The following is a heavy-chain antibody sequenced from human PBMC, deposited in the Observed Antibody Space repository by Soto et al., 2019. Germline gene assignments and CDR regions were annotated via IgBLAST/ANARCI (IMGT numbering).Heavy chain of an antibody. CDR1: GYTFTSCG. Sequence: QVQLVQSGAEVKKPGASVKVSCKASGYTFTSCGVSWVRQAPGQGLEWMGWISGYNGNTNYAQKLQGRVTMTTDTSTSTAYMELRSLRSDDTAVYYCARAGKYYYGSGSPYYYGMDVWGQGITVTVSS. D-gene: IGHD3-10*01. J-gene: IGHJ6*02. CDR3: ARAGKYYYGSGSPYYYGMDV. CDR2: ISGYNGNT. V-gene: IGHV1-18*04.